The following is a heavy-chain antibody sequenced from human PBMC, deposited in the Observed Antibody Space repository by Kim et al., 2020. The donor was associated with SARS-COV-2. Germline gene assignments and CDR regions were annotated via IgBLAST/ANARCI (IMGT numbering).Heavy chain of an antibody. J-gene: IGHJ4*02. CDR1: GFTVSSNY. Sequence: LSLTCAASGFTVSSNYMSWVRPAPGKGLEWVSVIYSGGSTYYADSVKGRFTISRDNSKNTLYLQMNSLRAEDTAVYYCAYYDSSGYYPDWGQGTLVTVSS. V-gene: IGHV3-53*01. CDR3: AYYDSSGYYPD. D-gene: IGHD3-22*01. CDR2: IYSGGST.